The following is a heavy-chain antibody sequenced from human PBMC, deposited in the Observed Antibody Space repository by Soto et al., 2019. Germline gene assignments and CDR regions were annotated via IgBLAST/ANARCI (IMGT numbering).Heavy chain of an antibody. Sequence: QVQLVESGGGVVQPGRSLRLSCAASGFTFSRHAMHWVRQAPVKGLEWVAVISYDGSEKYYADSVKGRFTISRDSSKNTLYLQMDSLGPEDTAVYYCAREVGGSSPPGWGQGTLVTV. CDR3: AREVGGSSPPG. CDR1: GFTFSRHA. J-gene: IGHJ4*02. D-gene: IGHD6-6*01. CDR2: ISYDGSEK. V-gene: IGHV3-30-3*01.